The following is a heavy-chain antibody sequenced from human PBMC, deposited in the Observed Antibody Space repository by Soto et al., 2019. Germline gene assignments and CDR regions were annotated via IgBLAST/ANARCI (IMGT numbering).Heavy chain of an antibody. CDR1: GGTFSSYA. D-gene: IGHD4-17*01. CDR3: ARETSRSATIGYYYYYGMDV. Sequence: ASVKVSCKASGGTFSSYAISWVRQAPGQGLEWMGGIIPIFGTANYAQKFQGRVTITADESTSTAYMELSSLRSEDTAVYYCARETSRSATIGYYYYYGMDVWGQGTMVTVSS. CDR2: IIPIFGTA. J-gene: IGHJ6*02. V-gene: IGHV1-69*13.